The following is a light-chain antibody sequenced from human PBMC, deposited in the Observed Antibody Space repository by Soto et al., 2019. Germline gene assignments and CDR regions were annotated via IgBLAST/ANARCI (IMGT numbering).Light chain of an antibody. Sequence: EIVLTQSPGTLSLSPGERATLSCRASQTVSGSYLAWHQQKPGQAPRLVIYGASSRATGIPDRFSGSGSGTDFTLTISRLEPEDFAVYYCQQYAGSPLTFGGGSKVEIK. CDR3: QQYAGSPLT. CDR2: GAS. J-gene: IGKJ4*01. CDR1: QTVSGSY. V-gene: IGKV3-20*01.